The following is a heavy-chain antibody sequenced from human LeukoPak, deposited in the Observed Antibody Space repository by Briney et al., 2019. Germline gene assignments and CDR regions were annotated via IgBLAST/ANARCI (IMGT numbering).Heavy chain of an antibody. Sequence: PGGSLRLSCAASGFTFSSYGMHWVRQAPGKGLEWVVVISYDGNNKYYADSVKGRFTISRDNSKNTLYLQMNSLRAEDTAVYYCAKEDYDGSGSYLGYWGQGTLVTVSS. CDR3: AKEDYDGSGSYLGY. D-gene: IGHD3-10*01. V-gene: IGHV3-30*18. J-gene: IGHJ4*02. CDR2: ISYDGNNK. CDR1: GFTFSSYG.